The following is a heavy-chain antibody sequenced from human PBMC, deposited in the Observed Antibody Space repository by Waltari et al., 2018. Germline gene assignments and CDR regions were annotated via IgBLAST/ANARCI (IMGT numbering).Heavy chain of an antibody. CDR1: GFTFRRYV. J-gene: IGHJ4*02. D-gene: IGHD3-22*01. CDR3: AKEIGGYLTDNFFDY. V-gene: IGHV3-23*01. CDR2: ISGSGGST. Sequence: EVQLLESGGGLVQPGGSLRLSCAASGFTFRRYVMSWVRPAPGKGLEWVSAISGSGGSTYYADSVKGRFTISRDNSKNTLYLQMNSLRAEDTAVYYCAKEIGGYLTDNFFDYWGQGTLVTVSS.